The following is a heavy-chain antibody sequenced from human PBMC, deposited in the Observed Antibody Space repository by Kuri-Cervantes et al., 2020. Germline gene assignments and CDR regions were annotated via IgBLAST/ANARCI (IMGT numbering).Heavy chain of an antibody. CDR3: ARGVVVTDLRGFYYFDY. CDR1: GYTFTGYY. J-gene: IGHJ4*02. V-gene: IGHV1-2*02. CDR2: INPNSGGT. D-gene: IGHD2-21*02. Sequence: ASVKVSCKASGYTFTGYYMHWVRQAPGQGLEWMGWINPNSGGTNYAQKFQGRVTMTRDTSISTAYMELSSLRSEDTAVYYCARGVVVTDLRGFYYFDYWGQGTLVTVSS.